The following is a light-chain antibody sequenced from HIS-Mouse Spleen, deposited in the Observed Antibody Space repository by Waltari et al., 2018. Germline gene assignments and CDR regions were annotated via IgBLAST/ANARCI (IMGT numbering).Light chain of an antibody. V-gene: IGLV2-11*01. CDR3: CSYAGSYTWV. J-gene: IGLJ3*02. CDR2: DVS. Sequence: QSALTQPRSVSGSPGQSVTIPCTGTSSDVGGYNYVSCYQQHPGKAPKLRFYDVSKRPSGVPDRSYGSKSGHTASLTISGLQAEDEADYYCCSYAGSYTWVFGGGTKLTVL. CDR1: SSDVGGYNY.